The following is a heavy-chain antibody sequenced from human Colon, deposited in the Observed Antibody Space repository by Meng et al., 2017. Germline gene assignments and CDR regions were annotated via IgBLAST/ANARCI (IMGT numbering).Heavy chain of an antibody. CDR3: ARDPLAVGPTDRGLDS. Sequence: QVQLQESGPRLVKPSQTLSLTCTVSGDSVSSNSYCWTWIRPHPGTGLEWIGYIYSGGISHYNPSLKSRITMSIDTSKNQFSLQLTSVTAADTAIYSCARDPLAVGPTDRGLDSWGQGTLVTVSS. V-gene: IGHV4-31*03. D-gene: IGHD1-26*01. J-gene: IGHJ4*02. CDR2: IYSGGIS. CDR1: GDSVSSNSYC.